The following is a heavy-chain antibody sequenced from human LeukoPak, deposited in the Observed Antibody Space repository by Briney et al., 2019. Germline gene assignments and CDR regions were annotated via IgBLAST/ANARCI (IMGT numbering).Heavy chain of an antibody. Sequence: ASVKVSCTASGYTFTSYHMHWVRQAPGQGLEWMGIINPSGGSTSYAQKFQGRVTMTRDTSTSTVYMELSSLRSEDTAVYYCARDSGYYYYGMDVWGQGTTVTVS. CDR2: INPSGGST. CDR3: ARDSGYYYYGMDV. D-gene: IGHD1-14*01. J-gene: IGHJ6*02. CDR1: GYTFTSYH. V-gene: IGHV1-46*01.